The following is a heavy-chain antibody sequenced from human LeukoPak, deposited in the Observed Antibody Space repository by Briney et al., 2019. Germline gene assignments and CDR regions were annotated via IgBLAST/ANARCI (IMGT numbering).Heavy chain of an antibody. CDR1: GFTFSSYG. CDR3: AKEGSGKTGPYYFDY. J-gene: IGHJ4*02. Sequence: PGGSLRLSCAASGFTFSSYGMHWVRQAPGKGLEWVTVIWYDGSNKYYADSVKGRFTISRDNSKNTLYLQMNSLRAEDTAVYYCAKEGSGKTGPYYFDYWGQGTLVTVSS. CDR2: IWYDGSNK. V-gene: IGHV3-33*06. D-gene: IGHD1-26*01.